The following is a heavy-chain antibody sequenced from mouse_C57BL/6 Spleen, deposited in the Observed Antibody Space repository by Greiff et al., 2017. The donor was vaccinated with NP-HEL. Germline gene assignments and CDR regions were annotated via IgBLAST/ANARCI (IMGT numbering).Heavy chain of an antibody. J-gene: IGHJ2*01. Sequence: VKLMESGAELMKPGASVKLSCKATGYTFTGYWIEWVNQRPGHGLEWIGVILPGSGSTNYNEKFKSKATFTADTSSNTVYMQLSSLTTEDSANYYCASTVTTVNYFDYWGQGTTLTVSS. CDR1: GYTFTGYW. D-gene: IGHD1-1*01. V-gene: IGHV1-9*01. CDR3: ASTVTTVNYFDY. CDR2: ILPGSGST.